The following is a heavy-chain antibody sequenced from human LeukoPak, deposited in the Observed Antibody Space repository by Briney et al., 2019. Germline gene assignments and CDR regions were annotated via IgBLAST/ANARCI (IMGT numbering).Heavy chain of an antibody. D-gene: IGHD1-26*01. Sequence: PGGSLRLSCAASGFTFDDYGMSWVRQAPGKGLEWVSGINWNGGSTGYADSVKGRFTISRDNAKNSLYLQMNSLGAEDTALYYCARGGWELLPYYFDYWGQGTLVTVSS. CDR3: ARGGWELLPYYFDY. J-gene: IGHJ4*02. CDR1: GFTFDDYG. V-gene: IGHV3-20*04. CDR2: INWNGGST.